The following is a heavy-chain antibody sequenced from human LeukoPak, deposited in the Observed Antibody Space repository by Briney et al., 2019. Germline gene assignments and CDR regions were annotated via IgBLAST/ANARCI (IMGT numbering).Heavy chain of an antibody. Sequence: GASVKVSRKASGYTFTSYGISWVRQAPGQGLEWMGWISAYNGNTNYAQKLQGRVTMTTDTSTGTAYMELRSLRSDDTAVYYCARDPYCSSTSCARPYYFDYWGQGTLVTVSS. CDR3: ARDPYCSSTSCARPYYFDY. CDR2: ISAYNGNT. J-gene: IGHJ4*02. V-gene: IGHV1-18*01. CDR1: GYTFTSYG. D-gene: IGHD2-2*01.